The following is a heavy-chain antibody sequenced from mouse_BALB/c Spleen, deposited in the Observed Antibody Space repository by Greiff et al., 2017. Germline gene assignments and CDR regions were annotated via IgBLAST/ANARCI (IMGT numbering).Heavy chain of an antibody. Sequence: EVQLQQSGPELVKPGASVKISCKASGYTFTDYNMHWVKQSHGKSLEWIGYIYPYNGGTGYNQKFKSKATLTVDNSSSTAYMELRSLTSEDSAVYYCARWYDGYYSWFAYWGQGTLVTVSA. V-gene: IGHV1S29*02. D-gene: IGHD2-3*01. J-gene: IGHJ3*01. CDR2: IYPYNGGT. CDR3: ARWYDGYYSWFAY. CDR1: GYTFTDYN.